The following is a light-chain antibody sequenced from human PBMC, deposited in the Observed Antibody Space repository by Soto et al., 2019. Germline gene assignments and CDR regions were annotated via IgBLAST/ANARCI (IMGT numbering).Light chain of an antibody. V-gene: IGLV1-47*01. J-gene: IGLJ2*01. CDR1: SSNIGSNY. CDR3: AAWDDSLSGLVV. Sequence: QAVVTQPPSASGTPGQRVTISCSGSSSNIGSNYVYWYQQLPGTAPKLLIYRNNQRPSGVPDRFSGSKSDTSASLAISGLRSEDEADYYCAAWDDSLSGLVVFGGGTKLTVL. CDR2: RNN.